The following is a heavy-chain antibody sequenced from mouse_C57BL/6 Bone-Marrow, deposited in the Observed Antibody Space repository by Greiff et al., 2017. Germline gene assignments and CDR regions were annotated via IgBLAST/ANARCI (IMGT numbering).Heavy chain of an antibody. Sequence: VQLQQSGPELVKPGASVKLSCKASGYTFTSYDINWVKQRPGQGLEWIGWIYPRDGSTKYNEKFKGKATLTVETSSSTAYMERHSLSSEDSAVYFCARLEFDGSSGYWYFDVWGTGTTVTVSS. CDR3: ARLEFDGSSGYWYFDV. D-gene: IGHD1-1*01. J-gene: IGHJ1*03. CDR2: IYPRDGST. V-gene: IGHV1-85*01. CDR1: GYTFTSYD.